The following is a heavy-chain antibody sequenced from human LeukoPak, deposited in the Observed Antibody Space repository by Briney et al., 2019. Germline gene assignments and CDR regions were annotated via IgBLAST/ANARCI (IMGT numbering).Heavy chain of an antibody. D-gene: IGHD7-27*01. Sequence: GGTLRLSCVASGFTFSSYGMSWVRQAPGKGLEWVSAISGSGGSTYYADSVKGRFTISRDNSKNTLYLQMNSLRAEDTAVYYCAKDLASPWGYWGQGTLVTVSS. J-gene: IGHJ4*02. CDR3: AKDLASPWGY. V-gene: IGHV3-23*01. CDR2: ISGSGGST. CDR1: GFTFSSYG.